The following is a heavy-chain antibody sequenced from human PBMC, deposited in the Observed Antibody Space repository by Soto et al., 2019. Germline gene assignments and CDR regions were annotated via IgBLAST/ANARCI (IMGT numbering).Heavy chain of an antibody. CDR2: IIPILGIA. V-gene: IGHV1-69*02. CDR3: ARAKCGGDCYYYYYYGMDV. D-gene: IGHD2-21*02. Sequence: ASVKVSCKASGGTFSSYTISWVRQAPGQGLEWMGRIIPILGIANYAQKFQGRVTITADKSTSTAYMELSSLRSEDTAVYYCARAKCGGDCYYYYYYGMDVWGQGTTVTVSS. J-gene: IGHJ6*02. CDR1: GGTFSSYT.